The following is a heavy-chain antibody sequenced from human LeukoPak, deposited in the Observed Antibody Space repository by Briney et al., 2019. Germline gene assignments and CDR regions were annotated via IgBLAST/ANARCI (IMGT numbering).Heavy chain of an antibody. CDR2: MNPNSGNT. Sequence: ASVKVSCKASGGTFSSYAISWVRQAPGQGLEWMGWMNPNSGNTGYAQKFQGRVTMTRNTSISTAYMELSSLRSEDTAVYYCARGLFRSYYDSSGTWFDPWGQGTLVTVSS. V-gene: IGHV1-8*01. J-gene: IGHJ5*02. CDR1: GGTFSSYA. CDR3: ARGLFRSYYDSSGTWFDP. D-gene: IGHD3-22*01.